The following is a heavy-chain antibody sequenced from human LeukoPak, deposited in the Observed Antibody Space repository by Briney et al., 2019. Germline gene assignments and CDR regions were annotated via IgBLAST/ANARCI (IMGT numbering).Heavy chain of an antibody. CDR2: INPNSGGT. V-gene: IGHV1-2*02. CDR1: GYTFTGYY. Sequence: ASVKVSCKASGYTFTGYYMHWVRQAPGQGLEWMGWINPNSGGTNYAQKFQGRVTMTRDTSISTAYMELSRLRSDDTAVYYCARKREAARAAFDIWGQGTMVTVSS. CDR3: ARKREAARAAFDI. D-gene: IGHD6-6*01. J-gene: IGHJ3*02.